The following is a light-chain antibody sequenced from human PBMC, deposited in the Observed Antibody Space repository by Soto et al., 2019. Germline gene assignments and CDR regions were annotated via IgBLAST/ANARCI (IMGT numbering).Light chain of an antibody. CDR3: GTWDSSLSAARV. V-gene: IGLV1-51*01. CDR2: DNN. J-gene: IGLJ1*01. Sequence: QSVLTQPPSVSGAPGQRVTISCTGSSSNIGAGYDVSWYQQLPGTAPKLLIYDNNKRPSGIPDRFSGSKSGTSATLGITGLQTGDEADYYCGTWDSSLSAARVFGTGTKVTVL. CDR1: SSNIGAGYD.